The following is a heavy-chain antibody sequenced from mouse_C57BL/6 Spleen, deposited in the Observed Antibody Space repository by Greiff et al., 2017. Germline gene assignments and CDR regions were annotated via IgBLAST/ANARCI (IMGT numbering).Heavy chain of an antibody. Sequence: QVQLQQSGAELVKPGASVKISCKASGYAFSSYWMNWVKQRPGKGLEWIGQIYPGDGDTNYNGKFKGKATLTADKSSSTAYMQLSSLTSEDSAVYFCARGAYYSNPYWYFDVWGTGTTVTVSS. D-gene: IGHD2-5*01. CDR2: IYPGDGDT. J-gene: IGHJ1*03. CDR3: ARGAYYSNPYWYFDV. V-gene: IGHV1-80*01. CDR1: GYAFSSYW.